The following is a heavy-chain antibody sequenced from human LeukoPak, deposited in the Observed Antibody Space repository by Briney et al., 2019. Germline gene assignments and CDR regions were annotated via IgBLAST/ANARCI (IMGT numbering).Heavy chain of an antibody. D-gene: IGHD6-19*01. CDR3: AMSASVAADYYFDN. J-gene: IGHJ4*02. CDR2: LNWSGGKT. Sequence: PGGSLRLSCAASGFKFDDRGMSWVRQAPGKGLEWVSGLNWSGGKTGYADSVKGRFTISRDNAKNFVVLQMNSLRVEDTAFYYCAMSASVAADYYFDNWGQGTLVTVSS. CDR1: GFKFDDRG. V-gene: IGHV3-20*04.